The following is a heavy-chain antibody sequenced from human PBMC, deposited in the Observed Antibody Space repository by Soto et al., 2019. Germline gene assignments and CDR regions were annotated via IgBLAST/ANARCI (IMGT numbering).Heavy chain of an antibody. CDR2: IIPIFGTA. V-gene: IGHV1-69*13. CDR3: ARVHPYYDFWRGYYDY. Sequence: SVKVSCKASGGTFSSYAISWVRQAPGQGLEWMGGIIPIFGTANYAQKFQGRVTITADESTSTAYMELSSLRSEDTAVYYCARVHPYYDFWRGYYDYWGQGTLVTVAS. D-gene: IGHD3-3*01. CDR1: GGTFSSYA. J-gene: IGHJ4*02.